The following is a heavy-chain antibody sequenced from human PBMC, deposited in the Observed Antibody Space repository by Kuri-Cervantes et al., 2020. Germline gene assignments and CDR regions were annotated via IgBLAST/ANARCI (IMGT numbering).Heavy chain of an antibody. CDR3: ARGHFEATTDFDH. D-gene: IGHD5-24*01. V-gene: IGHV4-34*01. CDR1: GGSFSNYY. CDR2: INYSGST. J-gene: IGHJ4*02. Sequence: ESLKISCVVYGGSFSNYYWSWVRQPPGKGLEWIGEINYSGSTNYNPSLKSRVTISLDTSKNHFALKLSSVTAADTAVYYCARGHFEATTDFDHWGQGTLVTVSS.